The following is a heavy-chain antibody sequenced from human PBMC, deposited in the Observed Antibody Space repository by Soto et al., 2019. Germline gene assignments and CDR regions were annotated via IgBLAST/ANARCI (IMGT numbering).Heavy chain of an antibody. V-gene: IGHV1-2*02. Sequence: ASVKVSCKASGYTFTGYYMHWVRQAPGQGLERMGWINPNSGGTNYAQKFQGRVTITRDTSASTAYMELSSLRSEDTAVYYCARDHITIFGVVSVYGMDAWGQGTTVTVSS. D-gene: IGHD3-3*01. CDR1: GYTFTGYY. J-gene: IGHJ6*02. CDR2: INPNSGGT. CDR3: ARDHITIFGVVSVYGMDA.